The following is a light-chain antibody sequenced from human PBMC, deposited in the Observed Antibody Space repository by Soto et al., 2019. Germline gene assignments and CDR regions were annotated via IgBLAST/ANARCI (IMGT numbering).Light chain of an antibody. CDR1: QSISSW. J-gene: IGKJ1*01. CDR2: KAS. V-gene: IGKV1-5*03. Sequence: DIQMPQSPSTLSASVGDRVTSTCRASQSISSWLAWYQQKPGKAPKLLIYKASSLESGVPSRFSGSGSGTEFTLTISSLQPDDFATYYCQQYNSSPTFGQGTKVEIK. CDR3: QQYNSSPT.